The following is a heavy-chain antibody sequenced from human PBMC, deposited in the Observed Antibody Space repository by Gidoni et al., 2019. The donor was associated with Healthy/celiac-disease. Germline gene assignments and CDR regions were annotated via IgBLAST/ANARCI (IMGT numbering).Heavy chain of an antibody. CDR2: ISGSGGST. J-gene: IGHJ4*02. V-gene: IGHV3-23*01. Sequence: EVQLLESGGGLVPPGGSLRLSCAASGFTFSSYAMSWVRQAQGKGLEWVSAISGSGGSTYYADSVKGRFTISRDNSKNTLYRQMNSLRAEDTAVYYCAKDPRLRTGVDYWGQGTLVTVSS. CDR3: AKDPRLRTGVDY. CDR1: GFTFSSYA.